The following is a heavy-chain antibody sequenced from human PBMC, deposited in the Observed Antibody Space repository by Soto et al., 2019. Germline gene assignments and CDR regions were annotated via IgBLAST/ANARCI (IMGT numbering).Heavy chain of an antibody. V-gene: IGHV3-30*18. Sequence: QVQLVQSGGGVVQPGGSLRLSCAASGFTFSRYAIHWVRQAPGKGLEWVADVSFDGSHKTYAVPVRGRFTISRDNSKKTVYLQMNSLRAEDTALYYCAKLGDAVSGYFDFWGQGTQVAGSS. CDR1: GFTFSRYA. CDR3: AKLGDAVSGYFDF. D-gene: IGHD3-3*01. J-gene: IGHJ5*01. CDR2: VSFDGSHK.